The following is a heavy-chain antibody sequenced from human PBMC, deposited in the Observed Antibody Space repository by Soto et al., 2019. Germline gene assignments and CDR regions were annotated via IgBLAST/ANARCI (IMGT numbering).Heavy chain of an antibody. CDR2: IFPTGTT. CDR3: ATYLTTYTFDY. D-gene: IGHD4-4*01. Sequence: QVQLQESGPGLVKPSGTLSLTCAVSGDSVSSTNWLSWVRQHPGKGLEWIGEIFPTGTTRYNPSLKSRVNLSVDKSKIQFSLNLNSVTAADTDVYYCATYLTTYTFDYWGQGALVTVSS. V-gene: IGHV4-4*02. J-gene: IGHJ4*02. CDR1: GDSVSSTNW.